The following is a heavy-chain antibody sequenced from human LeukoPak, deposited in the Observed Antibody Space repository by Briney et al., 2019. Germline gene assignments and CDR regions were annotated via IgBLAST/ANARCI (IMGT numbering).Heavy chain of an antibody. Sequence: ASVKVSCKVSGYTFTSYYMHWVRQAPGQGLEWMGIINPSGGSTSYAQKFQGRVTMTRDTSTSTVYMELSSLRSEDTAVYYCARVGLVGATHSNFDYWGQGTLVTVSS. CDR3: ARVGLVGATHSNFDY. CDR1: GYTFTSYY. V-gene: IGHV1-46*01. D-gene: IGHD1-26*01. CDR2: INPSGGST. J-gene: IGHJ4*02.